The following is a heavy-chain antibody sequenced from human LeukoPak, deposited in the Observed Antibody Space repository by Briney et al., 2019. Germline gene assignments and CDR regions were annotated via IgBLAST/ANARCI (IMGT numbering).Heavy chain of an antibody. CDR3: AKRLVPAAMIRPYYFDY. J-gene: IGHJ4*02. Sequence: QTGGSLRLSCAASGFTFSSYGMHWVRQAPGKGLEWVAFIRYDGSNKYYADPVKGRFTISRDNSKNTPYLQMNSLRAEDTAVYYCAKRLVPAAMIRPYYFDYWGQGTLVTVSS. CDR2: IRYDGSNK. V-gene: IGHV3-30*02. CDR1: GFTFSSYG. D-gene: IGHD2-2*01.